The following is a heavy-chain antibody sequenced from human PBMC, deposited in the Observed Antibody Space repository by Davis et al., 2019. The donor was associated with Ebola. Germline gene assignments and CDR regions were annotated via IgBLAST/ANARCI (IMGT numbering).Heavy chain of an antibody. J-gene: IGHJ4*02. CDR1: GFTFSGSA. CDR3: ASLDSSGWGLDY. V-gene: IGHV3-73*01. Sequence: GGSLRLSCAASGFTFSGSAMHWVRQASGKGLEWVGRIRSKANSYATAYAASVKGRFTISRHNSKNTLYLQMNSLRAEDTAVYYCASLDSSGWGLDYWGQGTLVTVSS. CDR2: IRSKANSYAT. D-gene: IGHD6-19*01.